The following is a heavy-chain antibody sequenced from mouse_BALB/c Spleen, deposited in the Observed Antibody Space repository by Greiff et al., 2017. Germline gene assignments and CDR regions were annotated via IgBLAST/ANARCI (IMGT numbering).Heavy chain of an antibody. CDR1: GFTFSSFG. Sequence: EVHLVESGGGLVQPGGSRKLSCAASGFTFSSFGMHWVRQAPEKGLEWVAYISSGSSTIYYADTVKGRFTISRDNPKNTLFLQMTSLRSEDTAMYYCAREPYYGNPYYAMDYWGQGTSVTVSS. D-gene: IGHD2-10*01. CDR2: ISSGSSTI. V-gene: IGHV5-17*02. J-gene: IGHJ4*01. CDR3: AREPYYGNPYYAMDY.